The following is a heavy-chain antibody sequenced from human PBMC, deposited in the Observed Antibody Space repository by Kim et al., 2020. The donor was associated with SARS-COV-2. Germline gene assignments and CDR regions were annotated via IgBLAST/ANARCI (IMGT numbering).Heavy chain of an antibody. CDR1: DFSFSGSA. D-gene: IGHD3-10*01. CDR3: IRHVEFQRSY. Sequence: GGSLRLSCTVSDFSFSGSAINWIRQASGKGLEWLGHIRSRSKNYATEYGESVRGRFTISRDDSRNTAYLEINNLKIDDTAVYFCIRHVEFQRSYWGQGTRVTVSS. V-gene: IGHV3-73*01. CDR2: IRSRSKNYAT. J-gene: IGHJ4*02.